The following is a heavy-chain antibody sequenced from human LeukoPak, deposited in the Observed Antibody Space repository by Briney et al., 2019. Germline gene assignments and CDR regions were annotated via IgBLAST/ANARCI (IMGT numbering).Heavy chain of an antibody. V-gene: IGHV3-23*01. CDR2: ITGSGRNT. D-gene: IGHD3-22*01. CDR1: GFAFSSYA. Sequence: GGSLRLSCAASGFAFSSYAMTWVRQAPVKGLEWVSTITGSGRNTYYADSVKGRFTISRDNSQNTLYLQMTTLRAEDTAIYYCASNYYDSSGSYPDFDYWGQGALVTVAS. J-gene: IGHJ4*02. CDR3: ASNYYDSSGSYPDFDY.